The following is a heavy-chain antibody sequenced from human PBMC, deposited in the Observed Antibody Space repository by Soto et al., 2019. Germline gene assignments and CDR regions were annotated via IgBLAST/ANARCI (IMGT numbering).Heavy chain of an antibody. CDR3: ARGVWLLLQSYFDY. CDR2: ISYDGSNK. J-gene: IGHJ4*02. Sequence: SCKASGGTFSSYAMHWVRQAPGKGLEWVAVISYDGSNKYYADSVKGRFTISRDNSKNTLYLQMNSLRAEDTAVYYCARGVWLLLQSYFDYWGQGTLVTVSS. V-gene: IGHV3-30-3*01. D-gene: IGHD3-22*01. CDR1: GGTFSSYA.